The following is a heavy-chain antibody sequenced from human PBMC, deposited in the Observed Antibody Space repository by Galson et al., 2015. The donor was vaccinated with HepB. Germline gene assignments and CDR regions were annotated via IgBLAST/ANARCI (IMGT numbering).Heavy chain of an antibody. V-gene: IGHV3-48*01. CDR1: GFSFTSHS. D-gene: IGHD6-25*01. Sequence: SLRLSCAASGFSFTSHSMNWVRQAPGKGLEWVSYISSGGTKYYADSVKGRFAIPRDNAKETIYLHMSSLRVEDTAVYYCARNPASYDYYNMDVWGQGTTVTVSS. CDR2: ISSGGTK. CDR3: ARNPASYDYYNMDV. J-gene: IGHJ6*02.